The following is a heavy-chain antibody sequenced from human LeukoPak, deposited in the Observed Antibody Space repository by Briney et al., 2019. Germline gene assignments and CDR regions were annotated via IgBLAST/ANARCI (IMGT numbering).Heavy chain of an antibody. CDR3: ARLISLDTAMVAPFWYFDL. CDR1: GGSISSSSYY. J-gene: IGHJ2*01. Sequence: SETLSLTCTVSGGSISSSSYYWGWIRQPPGKGLEWIGSIYYSGSTYYNPSLKSRVTISVDTSKNQFSLKLSSVTAADTAVYYCARLISLDTAMVAPFWYFDLWGRGTLVTVSS. V-gene: IGHV4-39*07. CDR2: IYYSGST. D-gene: IGHD5-18*01.